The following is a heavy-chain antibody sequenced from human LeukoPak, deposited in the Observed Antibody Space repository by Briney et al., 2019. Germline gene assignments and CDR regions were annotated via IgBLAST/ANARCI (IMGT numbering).Heavy chain of an antibody. D-gene: IGHD6-13*01. V-gene: IGHV3-7*01. J-gene: IGHJ4*02. Sequence: GGSLRLSCVVSGFTFSNYWMRWGRQAPGKGLEWVASIDKDGSEKRYVDSVKGRFTISRDNAKNSVYLQMTSLGAEDTAVYYCATYTKSFEAPGTDYWGQGTLVTVSS. CDR1: GFTFSNYW. CDR3: ATYTKSFEAPGTDY. CDR2: IDKDGSEK.